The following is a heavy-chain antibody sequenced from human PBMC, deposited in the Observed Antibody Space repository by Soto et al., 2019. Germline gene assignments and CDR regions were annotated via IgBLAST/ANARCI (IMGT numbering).Heavy chain of an antibody. CDR3: ATVSAWQFYFFMDV. J-gene: IGHJ6*03. CDR2: MNPNSGDT. D-gene: IGHD6-19*01. CDR1: GYTFTNYD. V-gene: IGHV1-8*01. Sequence: QVQLVQSGAEVKKPGASVKVSCKASGYTFTNYDINWVRQATGQGLEWMGWMNPNSGDTGYAQNFQGRVTMTRNTSISTAYMELSSLRSEDMAVYYCATVSAWQFYFFMDVWGKGTTVTVSS.